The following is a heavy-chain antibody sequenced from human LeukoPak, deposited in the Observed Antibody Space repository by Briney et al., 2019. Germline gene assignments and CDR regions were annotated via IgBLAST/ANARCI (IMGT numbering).Heavy chain of an antibody. V-gene: IGHV3-23*01. Sequence: GGSLRLSCAASGFTFSRYAMSWVRQAPGKGLEWVSAFSGSGGSTYYADSEKGRFTISRDNSKNTLYLQMNSLRAEDTAVYYCAKDIGLLRDDAFDIWGQGTMVTVSS. CDR3: AKDIGLLRDDAFDI. J-gene: IGHJ3*02. CDR2: FSGSGGST. D-gene: IGHD3-10*01. CDR1: GFTFSRYA.